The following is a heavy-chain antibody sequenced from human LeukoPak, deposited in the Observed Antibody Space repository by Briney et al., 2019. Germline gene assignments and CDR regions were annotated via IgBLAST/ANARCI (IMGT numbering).Heavy chain of an antibody. CDR2: IYYSGST. Sequence: ASETLSLTCTVSGGSISSSSYYWGWIRQPPGKGLEWIGSIYYSGSTYYNPSLKSRVTISVDTSKNQFSLKLSSVTAADTDVYYCARHEKYCGGDCYPYYYYGMDVWGQGTTVTVSS. J-gene: IGHJ6*02. CDR1: GGSISSSSYY. CDR3: ARHEKYCGGDCYPYYYYGMDV. D-gene: IGHD2-21*02. V-gene: IGHV4-39*01.